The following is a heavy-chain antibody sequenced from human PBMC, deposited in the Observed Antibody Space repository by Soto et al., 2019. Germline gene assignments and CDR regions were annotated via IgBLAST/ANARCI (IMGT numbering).Heavy chain of an antibody. V-gene: IGHV3-33*01. CDR3: ARDDSGGSCPLDS. CDR2: IWYDGSNK. D-gene: IGHD2-15*01. Sequence: GGSLRLSCAASGFIFSSYAMHWVRQAPGKGLEWVAVIWYDGSNKYYADSVKGRFTISRDNSKNTLYLQINSLRAEDTAVYYCARDDSGGSCPLDSWGQGTLVTVSS. J-gene: IGHJ4*02. CDR1: GFIFSSYA.